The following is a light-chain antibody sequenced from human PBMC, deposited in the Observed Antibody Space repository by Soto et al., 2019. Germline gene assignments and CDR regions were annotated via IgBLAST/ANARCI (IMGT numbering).Light chain of an antibody. Sequence: DVVMTQSPLSLPVTLGQPASISCRSSQSLVYSDGNTYLAWFHQRPGQSPRRLIHHVSERDSGVPARFSGSGSGTDFTLIISRVEAEDVGVYYCMQGTDWPPYTFGQGTKLEIK. CDR1: QSLVYSDGNTY. J-gene: IGKJ2*01. CDR3: MQGTDWPPYT. CDR2: HVS. V-gene: IGKV2-30*01.